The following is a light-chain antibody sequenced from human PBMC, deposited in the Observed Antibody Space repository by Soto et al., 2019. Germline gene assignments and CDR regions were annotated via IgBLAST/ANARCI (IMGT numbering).Light chain of an antibody. CDR2: GAS. CDR3: QQYNNWPLT. Sequence: EMVMTQSPATLSVSPGERATLSCRASQSVSSNLAWYQQKPGQAPRLLIYGASTRATGIPARFSGSGSGTEFTLTISSLQSEDFAVYYCQQYNNWPLTFGQGTRWIS. CDR1: QSVSSN. J-gene: IGKJ1*01. V-gene: IGKV3-15*01.